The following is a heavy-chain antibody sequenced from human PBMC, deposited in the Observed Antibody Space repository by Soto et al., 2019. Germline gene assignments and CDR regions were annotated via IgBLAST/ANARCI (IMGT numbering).Heavy chain of an antibody. V-gene: IGHV5-51*01. CDR3: ARQLLGFCSTTSCLNYYYYGMDV. J-gene: IGHJ6*02. Sequence: PGESLKISCKGSGYSFTSYWIGWVRQMPGKGLEWMGIIYPGDSDTRYSPSFQGQVTISADKSISTAYLQWSSLKASDTAMYYCARQLLGFCSTTSCLNYYYYGMDVWGQGTTVTVSS. CDR2: IYPGDSDT. CDR1: GYSFTSYW. D-gene: IGHD2-2*01.